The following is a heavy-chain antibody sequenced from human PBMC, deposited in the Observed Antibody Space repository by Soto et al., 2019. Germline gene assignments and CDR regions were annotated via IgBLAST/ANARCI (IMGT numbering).Heavy chain of an antibody. Sequence: QVQLQESGPGLVKPSQTLSLTCTVSGGSISSGDYYWSWIRQPPGKGLEWIGYIYYSGSTYYNPALKSRITMSAGTSKHQFSLRLTSVTAADTAVYYCAVSSRAYHIFHYWGQGILVTVSS. CDR2: IYYSGST. V-gene: IGHV4-30-4*01. D-gene: IGHD3-16*01. CDR3: AVSSRAYHIFHY. CDR1: GGSISSGDYY. J-gene: IGHJ4*02.